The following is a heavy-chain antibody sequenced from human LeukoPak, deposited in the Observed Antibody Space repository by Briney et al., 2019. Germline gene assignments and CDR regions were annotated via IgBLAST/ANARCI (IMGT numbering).Heavy chain of an antibody. CDR1: GFTFSSYA. Sequence: GVSLRLSCAASGFTFSSYAMHWVRQAPGKGLEWVAVISYDGSNKYYADSVKGRFTISRDNSKNTLYLQMNSLRAEDTAVYYCARDNYYDSSGQYYYYYGMDVWGQGTTVTVSS. CDR2: ISYDGSNK. J-gene: IGHJ6*02. V-gene: IGHV3-30*04. CDR3: ARDNYYDSSGQYYYYYGMDV. D-gene: IGHD3-22*01.